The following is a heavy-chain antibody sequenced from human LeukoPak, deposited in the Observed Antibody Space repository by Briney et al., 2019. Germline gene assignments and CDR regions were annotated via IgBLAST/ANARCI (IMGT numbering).Heavy chain of an antibody. Sequence: SQTLSLTCTVSGGSISSGSYYWSWIRQPAGKGLEWIGRIYTSGSTNYNPSLKSRVNISVDTSKNQFSLKLSSVTAADTAVYYCARRRGGYNYGYFDYWGQGTLVTVSS. CDR3: ARRRGGYNYGYFDY. CDR1: GGSISSGSYY. D-gene: IGHD5-24*01. CDR2: IYTSGST. J-gene: IGHJ4*02. V-gene: IGHV4-61*02.